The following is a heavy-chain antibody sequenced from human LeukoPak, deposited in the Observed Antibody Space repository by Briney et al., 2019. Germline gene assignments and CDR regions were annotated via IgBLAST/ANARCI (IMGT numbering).Heavy chain of an antibody. CDR1: GFTFSRYW. D-gene: IGHD6-19*01. CDR2: INSDRSST. J-gene: IGHJ4*02. Sequence: GGSLRLSCAVSGFTFSRYWMHWVRQAPGKGLVWVSHINSDRSSTSYADSVKGRFTISRDNAKNTLYLQMNSLRAEDTALYYCTNRAVAGSSTPFFDYWGQGTLVTVSS. CDR3: TNRAVAGSSTPFFDY. V-gene: IGHV3-74*01.